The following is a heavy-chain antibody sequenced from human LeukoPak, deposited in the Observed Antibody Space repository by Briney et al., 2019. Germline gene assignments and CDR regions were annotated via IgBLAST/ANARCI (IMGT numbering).Heavy chain of an antibody. D-gene: IGHD6-13*01. V-gene: IGHV4-59*01. CDR3: ARESQGNAFDI. J-gene: IGHJ3*02. CDR2: IYYSGST. Sequence: PSETLSLTCTVSGGSIRSYYWSWIRQPPGKGLVWIGCIYYSGSTNYNPSLKSRVTISVDTSKNQFSLKLSSVTAADTAVYYCARESQGNAFDIWGQGTMVTVSS. CDR1: GGSIRSYY.